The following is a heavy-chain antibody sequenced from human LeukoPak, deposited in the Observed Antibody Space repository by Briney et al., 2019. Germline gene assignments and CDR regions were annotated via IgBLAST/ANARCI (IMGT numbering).Heavy chain of an antibody. CDR2: IYYSGST. CDR1: GGSISSSSYY. CDR3: ARVSPRDGYNLTDRFDP. J-gene: IGHJ5*02. Sequence: PSETLSLTCTVSGGSISSSSYYWGWIRQPPGKGLEWIGSIYYSGSTYYNPSLKSRVTISVDTSKNQFSLKLSSVTAADTAVYYCARVSPRDGYNLTDRFDPWGQGTLVTVSS. D-gene: IGHD5-24*01. V-gene: IGHV4-39*07.